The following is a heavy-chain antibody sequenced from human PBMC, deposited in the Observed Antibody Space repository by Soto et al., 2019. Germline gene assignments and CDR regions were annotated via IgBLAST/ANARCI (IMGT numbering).Heavy chain of an antibody. J-gene: IGHJ4*02. V-gene: IGHV3-23*01. Sequence: EVQLLESGGGLVQPGGSLRLSCGGSGFTFNSYAMTWVRQAPGKGLELVSAISGSGGTTYYANSVKGRFTMSRDQSKDTLYLQMTSLRAEDTAIYYCAKDRPYGSGTYTDSYLDYWGQGTLVTVSS. CDR2: ISGSGGTT. CDR3: AKDRPYGSGTYTDSYLDY. D-gene: IGHD3-10*01. CDR1: GFTFNSYA.